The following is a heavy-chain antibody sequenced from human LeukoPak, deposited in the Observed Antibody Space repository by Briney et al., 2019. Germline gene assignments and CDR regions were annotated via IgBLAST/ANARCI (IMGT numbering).Heavy chain of an antibody. V-gene: IGHV1-69*04. D-gene: IGHD2-2*01. Sequence: ASVKVSCKASGYTFSSHSISWVRQAPGQGLEWTGRIIPILDIANYARKFQGRVTITADKSTNTAYMELSSLTSEDTAVYYCARAAFSCSSTSCYLPFDYWGQGTLVTVSA. J-gene: IGHJ4*02. CDR3: ARAAFSCSSTSCYLPFDY. CDR1: GYTFSSHS. CDR2: IIPILDIA.